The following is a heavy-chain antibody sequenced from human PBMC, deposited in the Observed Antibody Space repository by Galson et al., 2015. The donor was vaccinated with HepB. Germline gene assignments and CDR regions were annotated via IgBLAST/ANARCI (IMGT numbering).Heavy chain of an antibody. D-gene: IGHD3-22*01. V-gene: IGHV1-8*01. CDR1: GYTFTSYD. CDR3: ARDRNYYDSSGYLRYYYMDV. CDR2: MNPNSGNT. Sequence: SVKVSCKASGYTFTSYDINWVRQATGQGLEWMGWMNPNSGNTGYAQKFQGRVTMTRNTSISTAYMELSSLRSEDTAVYYCARDRNYYDSSGYLRYYYMDVWGKGTTVTVSS. J-gene: IGHJ6*03.